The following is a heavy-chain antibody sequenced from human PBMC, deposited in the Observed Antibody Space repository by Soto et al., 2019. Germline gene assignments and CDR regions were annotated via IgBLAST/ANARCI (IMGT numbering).Heavy chain of an antibody. CDR2: TSYDGSNK. J-gene: IGHJ4*02. CDR3: ASLPDPRLGYCSSTSCYASDY. Sequence: QVQLAESGGGVVQPGRSLRLSCAASGFMFSSYAMHWVRQAPGKGLNWVALTSYDGSNKYYADSVKGRFTISRDNSKNPLYLQMNSLSAEDTAVYYCASLPDPRLGYCSSTSCYASDYWGQGTLVTVSS. CDR1: GFMFSSYA. D-gene: IGHD2-2*01. V-gene: IGHV3-30-3*01.